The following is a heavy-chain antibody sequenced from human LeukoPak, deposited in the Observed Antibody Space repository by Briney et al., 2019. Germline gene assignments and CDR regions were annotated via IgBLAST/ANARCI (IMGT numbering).Heavy chain of an antibody. D-gene: IGHD3-3*01. J-gene: IGHJ4*02. CDR3: ARDFGVVSLFDC. CDR2: INSDGSST. CDR1: GFTFSSYW. Sequence: GGSLRLSCAASGFTFSSYWMHWVRQAPGKGLVWVSRINSDGSSTNYADSVKGRFTISRDNAKNTLYLQMNSLRAEDTAVYYCARDFGVVSLFDCWGQGTLVTVSS. V-gene: IGHV3-74*01.